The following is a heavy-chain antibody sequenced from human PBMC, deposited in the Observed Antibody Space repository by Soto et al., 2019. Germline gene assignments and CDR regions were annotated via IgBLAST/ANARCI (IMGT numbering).Heavy chain of an antibody. CDR3: ARNRLRQYSYGMDV. CDR2: IYPGDSDT. CDR1: GDSCANYW. V-gene: IGHV5-51*01. Sequence: GEPLKISCQGSGDSCANYWSAWVRQMPGKGLEWVGVIYPGDSDTRYSPSFRGQVTISADKSISHVYLQWSSLKASDTAMYYCARNRLRQYSYGMDVWGQGTTVTVSS. D-gene: IGHD5-12*01. J-gene: IGHJ6*02.